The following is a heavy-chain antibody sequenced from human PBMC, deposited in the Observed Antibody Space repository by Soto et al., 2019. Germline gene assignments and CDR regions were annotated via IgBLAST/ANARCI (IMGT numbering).Heavy chain of an antibody. CDR3: AKDMYYYGSGSYSSDY. CDR1: GFTSSSYA. V-gene: IGHV3-23*01. Sequence: GGSLTLSCAASGFTSSSYAMSWVRPAPGKGLEWVAAIRGSGSNTYYADSVKGRFTISRDNSKNTLYLQMNSLRAEDTAVYYCAKDMYYYGSGSYSSDYWGQGTLVTVSS. J-gene: IGHJ4*02. CDR2: IRGSGSNT. D-gene: IGHD3-10*01.